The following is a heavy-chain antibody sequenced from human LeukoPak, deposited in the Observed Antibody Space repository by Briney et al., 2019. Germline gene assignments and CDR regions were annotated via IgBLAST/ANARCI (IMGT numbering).Heavy chain of an antibody. CDR2: IFPIFGTA. D-gene: IGHD2-15*01. V-gene: IGHV1-69*13. CDR1: GGTFSSYA. CDR3: ARDCGGSCYSGIFPNSHYGMDV. Sequence: GASVKVSFKASGGTFSSYAISWVRQAPGQGLEWMGGIFPIFGTANYAQKFQGRVTITADESTSTAYMELSSLRSEDTAVYYCARDCGGSCYSGIFPNSHYGMDVWGQGTTVTVSS. J-gene: IGHJ6*02.